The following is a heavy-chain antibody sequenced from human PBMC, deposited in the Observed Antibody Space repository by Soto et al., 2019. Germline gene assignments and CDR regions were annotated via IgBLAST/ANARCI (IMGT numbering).Heavy chain of an antibody. V-gene: IGHV5-51*01. J-gene: IGHJ4*02. D-gene: IGHD3-3*01. CDR1: GYNFAGYW. CDR2: IYPSDSDT. CDR3: ARGGVSTRTFDY. Sequence: GESLKISCKGSGYNFAGYWIAWVRQVPGKGLELMRIIYPSDSDTRYRPSFQGQVTISADKSISSAYLQWSSLRASDTAMYYCARGGVSTRTFDYWGQGTPVTVSS.